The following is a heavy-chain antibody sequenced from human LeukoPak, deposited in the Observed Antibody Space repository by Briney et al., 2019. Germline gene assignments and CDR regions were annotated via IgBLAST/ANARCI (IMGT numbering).Heavy chain of an antibody. J-gene: IGHJ6*02. CDR3: ARDGGSSTKEPTGGYYYYGMDV. D-gene: IGHD1-1*01. V-gene: IGHV3-53*01. CDR1: GFTVSRNY. Sequence: PGGSLRLSCAASGFTVSRNYMSWVRQAPGKGLEWVSFTYSDGSTSFTESVKGRFTTSRDNSKNTLSLQLNSLRVEDTAVYYCARDGGSSTKEPTGGYYYYGMDVWGQGTTVTVSS. CDR2: TYSDGST.